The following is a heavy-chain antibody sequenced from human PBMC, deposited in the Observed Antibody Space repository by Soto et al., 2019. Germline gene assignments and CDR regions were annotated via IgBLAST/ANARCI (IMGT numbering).Heavy chain of an antibody. J-gene: IGHJ4*02. CDR2: IYYSGST. V-gene: IGHV4-39*01. D-gene: IGHD6-13*01. Sequence: SETLSLTCTVSGGSISSSSYYWGWIRQPPGKGLEWIGSIYYSGSTYYNPSLKSRVTISVETSKNPFSLKLSSVTAAETAVYYCARHPGIIATTPDYWGQGTLVTVSS. CDR3: ARHPGIIATTPDY. CDR1: GGSISSSSYY.